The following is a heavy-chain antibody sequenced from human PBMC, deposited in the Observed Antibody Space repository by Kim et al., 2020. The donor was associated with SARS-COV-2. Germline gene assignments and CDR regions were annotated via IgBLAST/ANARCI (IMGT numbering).Heavy chain of an antibody. CDR2: ISYDGSNK. CDR3: ARGGWYVTTLGGDYYYGMDV. CDR1: GFTFSSYA. Sequence: GGSLRLSCAASGFTFSSYAMHWVRQAPGKGLEWVAVISYDGSNKYYADSVKGRFTISRDNSKNTLYLQMNSLRAEDTAVYYCARGGWYVTTLGGDYYYGMDVWGQGTTVTVSS. V-gene: IGHV3-30-3*01. D-gene: IGHD6-19*01. J-gene: IGHJ6*02.